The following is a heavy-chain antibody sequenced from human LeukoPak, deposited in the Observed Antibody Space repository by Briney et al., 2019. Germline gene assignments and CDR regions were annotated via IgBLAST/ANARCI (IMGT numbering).Heavy chain of an antibody. Sequence: ASVKVSCKASGYTFTGYYMHWVRQAPGQGLEWMGWINPNSGGTNYAQKFQGRVTMTRDTSISTAYVELSSLRSEDTALYYCARQPPNYDILTGHSNWFDPWGQGTLVTVSS. D-gene: IGHD3-9*01. CDR3: ARQPPNYDILTGHSNWFDP. CDR1: GYTFTGYY. CDR2: INPNSGGT. J-gene: IGHJ5*02. V-gene: IGHV1-2*02.